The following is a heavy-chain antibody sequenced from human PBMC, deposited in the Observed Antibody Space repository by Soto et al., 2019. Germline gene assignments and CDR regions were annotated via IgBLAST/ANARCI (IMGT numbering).Heavy chain of an antibody. CDR3: ARARPGMDV. CDR2: ISNDGGYQ. Sequence: QVQLVESGGGVVQPGRSLRLSCAGSGFTLSDFAMHWVRQAPGKGLEWVALISNDGGYQHYGDSVRGRFTISRDNSKHMLYLQMTSLRVEDTAVYYCARARPGMDVWGQGTTVTVSS. J-gene: IGHJ6*02. V-gene: IGHV3-30-3*01. CDR1: GFTLSDFA.